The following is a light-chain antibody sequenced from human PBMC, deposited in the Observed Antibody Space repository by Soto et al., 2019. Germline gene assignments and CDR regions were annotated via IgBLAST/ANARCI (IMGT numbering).Light chain of an antibody. J-gene: IGKJ1*01. V-gene: IGKV1-39*01. CDR3: QQYGSSGT. CDR1: QSISSS. CDR2: GAS. Sequence: DIQMTQSPSSLSASVGDSLTITCRASQSISSSLNWFHQKPGKAPKLLIYGASNRATGIPDRFSGSGSGTDFTLTISRLEPEDFAVYYCQQYGSSGTFGQGTKVDIK.